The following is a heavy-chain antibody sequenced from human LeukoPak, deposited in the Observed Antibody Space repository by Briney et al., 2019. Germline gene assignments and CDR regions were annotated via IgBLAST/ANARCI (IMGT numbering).Heavy chain of an antibody. CDR3: ASGGVTLGAFDI. J-gene: IGHJ3*02. Sequence: TGGSLRLSCAASGFTFSSYAMHWVRRAPGKGLEWVAVISYDGSNKYYADSVKGRFTISRDNSKNTLYLQMNSLRAEDTAVYYCASGGVTLGAFDIWGQGTMVTVSS. CDR2: ISYDGSNK. CDR1: GFTFSSYA. D-gene: IGHD3-16*01. V-gene: IGHV3-30-3*01.